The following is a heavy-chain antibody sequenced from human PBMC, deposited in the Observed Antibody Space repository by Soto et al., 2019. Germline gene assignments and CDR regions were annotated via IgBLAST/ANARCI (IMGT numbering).Heavy chain of an antibody. V-gene: IGHV4-59*01. D-gene: IGHD3-22*01. CDR3: ARVGSSGYYYNDC. CDR2: IYYSGST. J-gene: IGHJ4*02. Sequence: SETLSLTCTVSGGSISSYYWSWIRQPPGKGLEWIGYIYYSGSTNYNPSLKSRVTISVDTSKNQFSLKLSSVTAADTAVYYCARVGSSGYYYNDCWGQGTLVTVSS. CDR1: GGSISSYY.